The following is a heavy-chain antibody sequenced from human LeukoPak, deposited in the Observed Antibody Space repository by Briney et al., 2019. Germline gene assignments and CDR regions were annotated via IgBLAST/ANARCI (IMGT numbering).Heavy chain of an antibody. CDR3: ARGSGYGYQYYFDY. V-gene: IGHV4-59*08. D-gene: IGHD5-18*01. CDR1: DGSISSHY. CDR2: IYYSGIT. J-gene: IGHJ4*02. Sequence: SETLSLTCTVSDGSISSHYWTWIRQPPGKGLEWIGFIYYSGITNYNPSLKSRVTISVDTSKNQFSLKLSSVTAADTAVYYCARGSGYGYQYYFDYWGQGTLVTVSS.